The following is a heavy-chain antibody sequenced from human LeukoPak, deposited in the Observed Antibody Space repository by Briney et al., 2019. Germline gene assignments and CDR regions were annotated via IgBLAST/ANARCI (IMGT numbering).Heavy chain of an antibody. V-gene: IGHV3-64*01. CDR1: GFTFSSYA. D-gene: IGHD2-2*01. CDR3: AAAGYCSSTSCTDAFDI. CDR2: ISSNGGST. Sequence: GGSLRLSCAASGFTFSSYAMHWVRQAPGKGLEYVSAISSNGGSTYYANSVKGRFTISRDNSKNTLYLQMGSLRAEDMALYYCAAAGYCSSTSCTDAFDIWGQGTMVTVSS. J-gene: IGHJ3*02.